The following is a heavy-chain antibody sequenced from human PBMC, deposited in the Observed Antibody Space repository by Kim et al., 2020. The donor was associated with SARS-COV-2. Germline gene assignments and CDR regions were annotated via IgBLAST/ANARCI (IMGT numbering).Heavy chain of an antibody. J-gene: IGHJ3*02. CDR3: ARDDAFDI. Sequence: SETLSLTCTVFGGSISSGGYYWSWIRQHPGRGLEWIGYIYYSGSTYYNPSLKSRVTISVDTSKNQFSLKLSSVTAADTAVYYCARDDAFDIWGQGTMVTVSS. CDR2: IYYSGST. CDR1: GGSISSGGYY. V-gene: IGHV4-31*03.